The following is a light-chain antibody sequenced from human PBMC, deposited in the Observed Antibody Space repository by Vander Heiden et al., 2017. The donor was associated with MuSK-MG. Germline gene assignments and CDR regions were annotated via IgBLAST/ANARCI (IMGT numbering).Light chain of an antibody. V-gene: IGKV1-6*01. Sequence: AIQMTQSPSSLSASVGDRVTITCRASQGIRNDLGWYQQKPGKAPKLLIYAASSSQSAVPSTFSGSGSGTDFTLTIISLQPEDFATYYCRQDDDYPPTFGQGTKLEIK. CDR2: AAS. J-gene: IGKJ1*01. CDR3: RQDDDYPPT. CDR1: QGIRND.